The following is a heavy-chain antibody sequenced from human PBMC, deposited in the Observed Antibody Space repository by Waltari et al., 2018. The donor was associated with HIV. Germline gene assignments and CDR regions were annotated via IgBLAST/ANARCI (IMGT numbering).Heavy chain of an antibody. J-gene: IGHJ6*02. CDR1: GYSFTTYW. V-gene: IGHV5-51*01. CDR3: ARRNRGGYYYYYGLDV. CDR2: SYPADADT. D-gene: IGHD6-25*01. Sequence: EVQLVQSGAEVKKPGESLKISCKGSGYSFTTYWIAWVRQMPGKGLEWIGISYPADADTRYSPSFQGQVTISADKSISTAYLQWSSLEASDTAMFYCARRNRGGYYYYYGLDVWGQGTTVTVSS.